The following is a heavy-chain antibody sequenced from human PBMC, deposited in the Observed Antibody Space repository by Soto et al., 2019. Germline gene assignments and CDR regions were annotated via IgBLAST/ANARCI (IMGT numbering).Heavy chain of an antibody. D-gene: IGHD6-19*01. CDR2: IIPIFGTA. Sequence: SSVKVSCKASGYTFTSYAMHWVRQAPGQRLEWMGGIIPIFGTANYAQKFQGRVTITADESTSTAYMELSSLRSEDTAVYYCARPIAVAGTFFWLDTGGQGTLVTVSS. J-gene: IGHJ5*02. CDR3: ARPIAVAGTFFWLDT. V-gene: IGHV1-69*01. CDR1: GYTFTSYA.